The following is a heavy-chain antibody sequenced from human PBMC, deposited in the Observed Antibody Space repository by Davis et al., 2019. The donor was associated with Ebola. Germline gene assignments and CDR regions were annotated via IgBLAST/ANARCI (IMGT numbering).Heavy chain of an antibody. Sequence: GGSLRLSCAASGFTFDDYAMHWVRQAPGKGLAWVSGISWNSGNIGYADSVKGRFTISRDNAKNSLYLQMNSLRAEDTAVYYCARSTTYYDFWSGYQAYWGQGTLVTVSS. CDR3: ARSTTYYDFWSGYQAY. J-gene: IGHJ4*02. D-gene: IGHD3-3*01. V-gene: IGHV3-9*01. CDR1: GFTFDDYA. CDR2: ISWNSGNI.